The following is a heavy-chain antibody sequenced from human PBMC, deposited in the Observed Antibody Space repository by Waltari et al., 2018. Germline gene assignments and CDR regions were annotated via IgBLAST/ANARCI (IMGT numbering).Heavy chain of an antibody. D-gene: IGHD3-10*01. CDR3: ARGAFGFT. Sequence: EVQLLESGGGLVQPGGSLRLYCAASGFSFSRFAMRWLRRTPGSGLEWFSSVMLGCGDPHYADSVTGRFTISRDDSKNTLSLQMDSLRGDYTALYYCARGAFGFTCGQGTLVTVSS. CDR1: GFSFSRFA. V-gene: IGHV3-23*01. CDR2: VMLGCGDP. J-gene: IGHJ5*02.